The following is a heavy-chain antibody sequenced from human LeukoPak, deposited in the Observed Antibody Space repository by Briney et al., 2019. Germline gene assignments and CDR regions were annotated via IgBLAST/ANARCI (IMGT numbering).Heavy chain of an antibody. CDR2: IYYSGST. Sequence: GSLRLSCAASGFTFSDYSMTWVRQAPGKGLEWIESIYYSGSTYYNPSLKSRVTISVDTSKNQFSLKLSSVTAADTAVYYCARLTPDTAMVVDYWGQGTLVTVSS. CDR1: GFTFSDYS. D-gene: IGHD5-18*01. J-gene: IGHJ4*02. CDR3: ARLTPDTAMVVDY. V-gene: IGHV4-38-2*01.